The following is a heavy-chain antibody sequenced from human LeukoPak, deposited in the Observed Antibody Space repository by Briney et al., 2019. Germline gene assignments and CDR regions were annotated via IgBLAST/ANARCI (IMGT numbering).Heavy chain of an antibody. V-gene: IGHV3-23*01. J-gene: IGHJ4*02. CDR1: GFTFSSYA. CDR2: ISGSGGST. Sequence: PGVSLRLSCAASGFTFSSYAMSWVRQAQGKGLEWVSAISGSGGSTYYADSVKGRFTISRDNSKNTLYLQMNSLRAEDTAVYYCAKERGRGYYGSGSYWRGTFDHWGQGTLVTVSS. D-gene: IGHD3-10*01. CDR3: AKERGRGYYGSGSYWRGTFDH.